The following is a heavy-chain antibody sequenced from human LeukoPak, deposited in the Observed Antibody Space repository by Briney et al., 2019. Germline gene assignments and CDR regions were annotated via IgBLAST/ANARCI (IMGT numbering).Heavy chain of an antibody. CDR1: TDSISSHY. D-gene: IGHD4-17*01. CDR2: ISYIGST. J-gene: IGHJ3*02. V-gene: IGHV4-59*11. CDR3: ARDLITVTKGFDI. Sequence: SETLSLTCAVSTDSISSHYWSWIRQPPGKGLEWIGYISYIGSTNYNPSLKSRVTISIDTSKNQFSLKLRSVTVADTAVYYCARDLITVTKGFDIWGQGTMVSVSS.